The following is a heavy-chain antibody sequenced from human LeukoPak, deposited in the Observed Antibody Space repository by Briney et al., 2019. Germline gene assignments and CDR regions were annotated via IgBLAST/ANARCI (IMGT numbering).Heavy chain of an antibody. CDR3: ARVDLYGDYAADY. Sequence: GGSLRLSCAASGFTFSSYGMHWVRQAPGKGLEWVAVIWYDGSNKYYADSVKGRFTISRDNSKNTLYLQMDSLRAEDTAVYYCARVDLYGDYAADYWGQGTLVTVSS. CDR1: GFTFSSYG. J-gene: IGHJ4*02. CDR2: IWYDGSNK. V-gene: IGHV3-33*01. D-gene: IGHD4-17*01.